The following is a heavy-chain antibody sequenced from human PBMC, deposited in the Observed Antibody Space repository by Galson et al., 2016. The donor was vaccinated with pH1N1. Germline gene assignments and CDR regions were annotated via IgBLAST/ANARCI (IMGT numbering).Heavy chain of an antibody. CDR1: GYSFTSYW. CDR2: IYPGDSDT. D-gene: IGHD3-9*01. V-gene: IGHV5-51*01. Sequence: QSGAEVKKPGESLKISCKGSGYSFTSYWIGWVRQMPGKGLEWMGIIYPGDSDTRYSPSFQGQVTISADKSISTAYLQWSSLKASDTAMYYCARHSPSGRDYDILTGYWYFDLWGRGTLVTVSS. J-gene: IGHJ2*01. CDR3: ARHSPSGRDYDILTGYWYFDL.